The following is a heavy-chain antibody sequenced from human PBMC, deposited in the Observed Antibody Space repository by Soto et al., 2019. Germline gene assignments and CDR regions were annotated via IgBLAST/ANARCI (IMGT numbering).Heavy chain of an antibody. D-gene: IGHD3-22*01. V-gene: IGHV5-10-1*01. CDR1: GYSFAGYW. J-gene: IGHJ4*02. Sequence: GESLKISCKGSGYSFAGYWITWVRQKPGKGLEWMGRIDPSDAQTYYSPSFRGHVTISVTKSITTVFLQWSSLRASDTAMYYCARQIYDSDTGPNFQYYFDSWGQGAPVTVSS. CDR2: IDPSDAQT. CDR3: ARQIYDSDTGPNFQYYFDS.